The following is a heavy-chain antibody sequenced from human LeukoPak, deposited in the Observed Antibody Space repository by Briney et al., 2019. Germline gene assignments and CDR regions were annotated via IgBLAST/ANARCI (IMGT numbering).Heavy chain of an antibody. J-gene: IGHJ4*02. CDR1: GGSFSGYY. Sequence: LETLSLTCAVYGGSFSGYYWSWIRQPPGKGLEWIGEINHSGSTNYNPSLKSRVTISVDTSKNQFSLKLSSVTAADTAVYYCARRSMVRGVISPRGYFDYWGQGTLVTVSS. V-gene: IGHV4-34*01. D-gene: IGHD3-10*01. CDR2: INHSGST. CDR3: ARRSMVRGVISPRGYFDY.